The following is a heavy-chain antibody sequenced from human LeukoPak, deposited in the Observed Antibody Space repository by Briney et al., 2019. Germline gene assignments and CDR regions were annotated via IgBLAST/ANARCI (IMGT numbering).Heavy chain of an antibody. CDR3: AKQSSTTCYAPLDY. CDR2: ISGSGGST. V-gene: IGHV3-23*01. J-gene: IGHJ4*02. D-gene: IGHD2-2*01. CDR1: GFTFSSYA. Sequence: GGSLRLSCAASGFTFSSYAMSWVRQAPGKGPEWVSAISGSGGSTYYADSVKGRFTISRDNSKNTLYLQMNSLRAEDTAVYYCAKQSSTTCYAPLDYWGQGTLVTVSS.